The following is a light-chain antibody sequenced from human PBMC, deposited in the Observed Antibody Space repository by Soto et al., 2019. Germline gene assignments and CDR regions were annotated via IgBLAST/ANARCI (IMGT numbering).Light chain of an antibody. V-gene: IGKV3-11*01. Sequence: EIVLTQSPATLSLSPGERATLSCRASQSVSSYLAWYQQKPGQAPRLLIYDASNRATGIPARFSGSGSGTDFTLTISSLEPEDFAVYYCQQRSNWPPLLTFGGGTQV. CDR1: QSVSSY. CDR3: QQRSNWPPLLT. CDR2: DAS. J-gene: IGKJ4*01.